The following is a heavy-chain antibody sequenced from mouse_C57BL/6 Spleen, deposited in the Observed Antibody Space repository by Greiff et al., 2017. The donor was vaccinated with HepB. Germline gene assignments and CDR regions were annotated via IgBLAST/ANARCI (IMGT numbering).Heavy chain of an antibody. D-gene: IGHD1-1*01. J-gene: IGHJ1*03. Sequence: EVKLMESGPGLVKPSQSLSLTCSVTGYSITSGYYWNWIRQFPGNKLEWMGYISYDGSNNYNPSLKNRISITRDTSKNQFFLKLNSVTTEDTATYYCARAPYYYGRDWYFDVWGTGTTVTVSS. V-gene: IGHV3-6*01. CDR3: ARAPYYYGRDWYFDV. CDR2: ISYDGSN. CDR1: GYSITSGYY.